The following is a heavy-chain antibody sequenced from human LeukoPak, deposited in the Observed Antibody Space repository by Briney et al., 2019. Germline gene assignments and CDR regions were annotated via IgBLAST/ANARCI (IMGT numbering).Heavy chain of an antibody. CDR1: GGACSGYY. V-gene: IGHV4-34*01. CDR3: ARGTTIFGVVSPNQDY. J-gene: IGHJ4*02. Sequence: SETLSLTCAVEGGACSGYYWSWIRQPPGKWLEWIGEINHSGSTNYNPTLKRRVTISVDTSKNQFSLKLSSVTAADTAVYYCARGTTIFGVVSPNQDYWGQGTLVTVSS. CDR2: INHSGST. D-gene: IGHD3-3*01.